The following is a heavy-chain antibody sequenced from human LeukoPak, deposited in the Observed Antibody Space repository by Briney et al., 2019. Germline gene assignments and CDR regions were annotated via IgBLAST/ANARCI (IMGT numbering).Heavy chain of an antibody. D-gene: IGHD6-19*01. CDR2: LSGSGITT. J-gene: IGHJ4*01. V-gene: IGHV3-23*01. Sequence: GGSLRLACAASGLTFSNSAMSWVRQAPGKGLEWVSTLSGSGITTYYADSVKGRFTISRDNSKNTLYLQMNSLRAEDTAVYYCAKGIYSSGWSYFDYWGHGTLVTVSS. CDR3: AKGIYSSGWSYFDY. CDR1: GLTFSNSA.